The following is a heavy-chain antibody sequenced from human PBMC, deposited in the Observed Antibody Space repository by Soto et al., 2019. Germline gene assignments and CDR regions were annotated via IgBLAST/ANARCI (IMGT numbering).Heavy chain of an antibody. CDR2: INAGNGNT. Sequence: ASVKASCKSSGDTFTSYAMHWVRQAPGQRLEWMGWINAGNGNTKYSQKFQGRVTITRDTSASTAYMELSSLRSEDTAVYYCARGPGGPDGPGDYWGQGTLVTAPQ. J-gene: IGHJ4*02. V-gene: IGHV1-3*01. CDR1: GDTFTSYA. CDR3: ARGPGGPDGPGDY. D-gene: IGHD2-15*01.